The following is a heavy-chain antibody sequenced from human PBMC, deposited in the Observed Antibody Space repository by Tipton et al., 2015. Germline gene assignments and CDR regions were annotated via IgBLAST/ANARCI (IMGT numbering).Heavy chain of an antibody. D-gene: IGHD2-15*01. Sequence: SLRLSCAASGFTFSHYGMHWVRQAPGKGLEWVAVIWYDGSNKYYADSVKGRFTISRDSAKNSLYLQMNSLRAEDTAVYYCARVEAASLYFHYYYGMDVWGQGTTVTVSS. V-gene: IGHV3-33*01. CDR3: ARVEAASLYFHYYYGMDV. CDR1: GFTFSHYG. J-gene: IGHJ6*02. CDR2: IWYDGSNK.